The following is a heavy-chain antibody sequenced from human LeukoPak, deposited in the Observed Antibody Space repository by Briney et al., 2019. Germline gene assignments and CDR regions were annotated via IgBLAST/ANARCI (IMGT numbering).Heavy chain of an antibody. J-gene: IGHJ4*02. D-gene: IGHD1-26*01. CDR3: ARGASGSYYDSYFDY. Sequence: PGGSLRLSCAASGFTFSSYAMHWVRQAPGKGLEWVAVISYDGSNKYYADSVKGRFTISRDNSKNTLYLQMNSLRAEDTAVYYCARGASGSYYDSYFDYWGQGTLVTVSS. V-gene: IGHV3-30-3*01. CDR2: ISYDGSNK. CDR1: GFTFSSYA.